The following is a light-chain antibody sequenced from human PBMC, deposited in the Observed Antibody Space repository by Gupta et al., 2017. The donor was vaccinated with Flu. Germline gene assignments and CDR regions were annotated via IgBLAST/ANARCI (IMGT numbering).Light chain of an antibody. Sequence: QAVLTPPPSVSGAPGQRVTIPCTGSSSNIGAGYDVHWYQQLPGTAPKLLIYGNSNRPSGVPVRFSGSKSGTSASLAITGLQAEDEADYYCQSYDSSLSGPVVFGGGTKLTVL. V-gene: IGLV1-40*01. CDR3: QSYDSSLSGPVV. CDR2: GNS. CDR1: SSNIGAGYD. J-gene: IGLJ2*01.